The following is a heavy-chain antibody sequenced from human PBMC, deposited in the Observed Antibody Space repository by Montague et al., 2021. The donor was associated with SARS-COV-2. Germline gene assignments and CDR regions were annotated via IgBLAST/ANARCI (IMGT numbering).Heavy chain of an antibody. J-gene: IGHJ3*02. CDR2: INQDGSES. V-gene: IGHV3-7*01. D-gene: IGHD3-22*01. Sequence: SLRLSCAASGFTFSSYWMSWVRQAPGKGLEWVATINQDGSESYYVDSVTGRFTISRDNAKNSLYLQMNGLRAEDTAVYYCTRDAFTMIIDAFNIWGQGTKVTVSS. CDR3: TRDAFTMIIDAFNI. CDR1: GFTFSSYW.